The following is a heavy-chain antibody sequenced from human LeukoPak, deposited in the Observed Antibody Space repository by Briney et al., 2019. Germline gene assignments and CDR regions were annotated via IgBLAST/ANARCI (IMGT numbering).Heavy chain of an antibody. CDR1: GFTFSSYE. J-gene: IGHJ4*02. V-gene: IGHV3-48*03. Sequence: GGSLRLSCAASGFTFSSYEMNWVRQAPGKGLEWVSFISSSGSTIYYADSVKGRFTISRDNAKNSLYLQMNSLGAEDTAIYYCARAGRYFDYWGQGTLVTVSS. CDR2: ISSSGSTI. CDR3: ARAGRYFDY.